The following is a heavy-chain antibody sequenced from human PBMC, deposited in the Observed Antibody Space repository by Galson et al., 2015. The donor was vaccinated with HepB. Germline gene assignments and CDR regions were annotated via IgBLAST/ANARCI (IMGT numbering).Heavy chain of an antibody. D-gene: IGHD4-11*01. CDR1: GFTFKNYA. J-gene: IGHJ6*02. CDR2: ISVSGGTT. Sequence: SLRLSCAASGFTFKNYAMNWVRQAPGKGLEWVPGISVSGGTTYYADSVKGRLTISRDNAENTLYLQMKSLTAEDTAIYYCAKSILVRYSYYYYNMDVWGRGTRSPSP. V-gene: IGHV3-23*01. CDR3: AKSILVRYSYYYYNMDV.